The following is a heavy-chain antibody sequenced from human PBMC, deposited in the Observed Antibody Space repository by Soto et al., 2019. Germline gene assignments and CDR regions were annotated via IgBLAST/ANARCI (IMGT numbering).Heavy chain of an antibody. CDR2: IKEDGSDK. V-gene: IGHV3-7*01. CDR3: VGVSLAGS. Sequence: EVQLVDSGGGLVQPGGSLRLSCVASGFHFSAYWMSWVRQAPGKGLEWVANIKEDGSDKYYVDSVKGRFTISRDNAKNSLYLQMNSLRAEDTAVYYCVGVSLAGSWGQGNLVNVSS. D-gene: IGHD6-19*01. J-gene: IGHJ4*02. CDR1: GFHFSAYW.